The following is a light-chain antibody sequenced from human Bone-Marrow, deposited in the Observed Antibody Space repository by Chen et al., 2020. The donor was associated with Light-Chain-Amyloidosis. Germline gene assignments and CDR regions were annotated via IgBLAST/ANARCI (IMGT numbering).Light chain of an antibody. CDR3: QQYGTSPLT. J-gene: IGKJ4*01. CDR2: GSS. V-gene: IGKV3-20*01. Sequence: EIVWTQPPGTLSLSPGEGANLPCRASQTISSNYLTWYQQKFGQAPRLLIYGSSSRATGIPDRFTGSGSGTDFTLTINRLEPEDFAMYYCQQYGTSPLTFGGGTKVEIK. CDR1: QTISSNY.